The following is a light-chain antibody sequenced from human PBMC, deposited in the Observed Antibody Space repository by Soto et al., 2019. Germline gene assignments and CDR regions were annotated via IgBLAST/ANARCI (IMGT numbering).Light chain of an antibody. Sequence: DIVLTQSPATLSVSPGERATLSCRASHSAVSNLAWYQKKPGQAPRLLIYGASTRATGIPARFSGSGSGTDFTLSISSLEPEDFAVYYCQQRSDWLTFGGGTKVDIK. J-gene: IGKJ4*01. CDR2: GAS. CDR1: HSAVSN. CDR3: QQRSDWLT. V-gene: IGKV3-11*01.